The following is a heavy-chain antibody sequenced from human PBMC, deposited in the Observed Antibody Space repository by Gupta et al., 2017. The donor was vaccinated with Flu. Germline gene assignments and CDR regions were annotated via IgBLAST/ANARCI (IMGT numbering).Heavy chain of an antibody. V-gene: IGHV3-33*01. CDR2: IWYDGSNK. Sequence: TFSSYGMHWVRQAPGKGLEWVAVIWYDGSNKYYADSVKGRFTISRDNSKNTLYLQMNSLRAEDTAVYYCARGTDYDSSGSWGLFDYWGQGTLVTVSS. CDR3: ARGTDYDSSGSWGLFDY. CDR1: TFSSYG. J-gene: IGHJ4*02. D-gene: IGHD3-22*01.